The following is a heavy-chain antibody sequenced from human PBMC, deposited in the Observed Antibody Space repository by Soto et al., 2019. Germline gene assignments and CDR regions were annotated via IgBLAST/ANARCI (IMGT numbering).Heavy chain of an antibody. D-gene: IGHD6-13*01. J-gene: IGHJ4*02. CDR1: GYSFTSYW. CDR3: ARRNIAAAGHFDY. Sequence: PGESLKSSCKGSGYSFTSYWIGWVRQMPGKGLEWMGIIYPGDSDTRYSPSFQGQVTISADKSISTAYLQWSSLKASDTAMYYCARRNIAAAGHFDYWGQGTLVTVSS. CDR2: IYPGDSDT. V-gene: IGHV5-51*01.